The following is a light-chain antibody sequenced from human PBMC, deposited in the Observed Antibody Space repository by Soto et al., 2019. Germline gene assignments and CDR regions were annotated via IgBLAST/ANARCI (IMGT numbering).Light chain of an antibody. CDR3: SSYAANDNVV. J-gene: IGLJ2*01. CDR1: SSDVGSHNF. Sequence: QSALTQPASVSGSPGQSITISCTGTSSDVGSHNFVSWYQQRPGKAPKLIIFEVTKRPSGVSNRFSASKSGNTASLTISGVQAEDEADYYCSSYAANDNVVFGGGTKLTVL. CDR2: EVT. V-gene: IGLV2-23*02.